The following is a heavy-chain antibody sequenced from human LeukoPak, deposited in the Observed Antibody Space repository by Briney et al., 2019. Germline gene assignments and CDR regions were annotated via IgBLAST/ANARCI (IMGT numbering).Heavy chain of an antibody. D-gene: IGHD4-11*01. V-gene: IGHV4-59*12. CDR1: GNSIRPYY. CDR2: VYYTGGT. J-gene: IGHJ4*02. CDR3: ASDTYDYSNYELDY. Sequence: SETLSLTCTVSGNSIRPYYWNWIRQPPGKGLEWIGYVYYTGGTSYNPSLKSRVTISVDTSKNQFSLKLSSVTAADTAVYYCASDTYDYSNYELDYWGQGTLVTVSS.